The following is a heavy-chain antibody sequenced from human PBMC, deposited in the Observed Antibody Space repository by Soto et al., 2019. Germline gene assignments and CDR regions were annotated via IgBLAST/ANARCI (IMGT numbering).Heavy chain of an antibody. Sequence: QVQLQQWGAGLLKPSETLSLTCAVYGGSFSGYYWSWIRQPPGKGLEWIGEINHSGSTNYNQSLKSRVTIPVDTPKNQFSLKLSAVRAADTAVYYCATGRGVRGVIITAYYYYGLDVWGQGTTVTVSS. CDR3: ATGRGVRGVIITAYYYYGLDV. CDR2: INHSGST. D-gene: IGHD3-10*01. V-gene: IGHV4-34*01. CDR1: GGSFSGYY. J-gene: IGHJ6*02.